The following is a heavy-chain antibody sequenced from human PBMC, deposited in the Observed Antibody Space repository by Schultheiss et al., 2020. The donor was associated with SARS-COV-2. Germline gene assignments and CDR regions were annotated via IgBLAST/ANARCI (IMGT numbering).Heavy chain of an antibody. CDR1: GGSISSSSYY. V-gene: IGHV4-39*07. CDR2: IYYSGST. CDR3: ARGDYNFGSGFYYDY. Sequence: SETLSLTCTVSGGSISSSSYYWGWIRQPPGKGLEWIGSIYYSGSTNYNPSLKSRVTISLDTSRKQFSLKMKSVTAADTAMYYCARGDYNFGSGFYYDYWGQGSLVTVSS. J-gene: IGHJ4*02. D-gene: IGHD3-10*01.